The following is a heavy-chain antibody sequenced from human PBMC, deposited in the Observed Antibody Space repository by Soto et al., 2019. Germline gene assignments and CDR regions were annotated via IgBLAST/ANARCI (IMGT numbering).Heavy chain of an antibody. CDR2: ISSNSAYI. Sequence: GXSLRLSWAASGXTFRSFTINWVRQAPRKGLEWFSTISSNSAYIYYTDSLRGRFNISRDNAKNSLHLQINSLRAEQTAVYYCTRDASRDSSARGWFDPWGPGTLVTVSS. D-gene: IGHD6-13*01. CDR1: GXTFRSFT. J-gene: IGHJ5*02. V-gene: IGHV3-21*01. CDR3: TRDASRDSSARGWFDP.